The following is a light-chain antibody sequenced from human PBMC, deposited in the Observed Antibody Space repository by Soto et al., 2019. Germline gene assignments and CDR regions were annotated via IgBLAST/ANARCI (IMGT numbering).Light chain of an antibody. J-gene: IGKJ4*01. CDR1: QGIRSW. CDR2: SAS. Sequence: DIQMTQSPSSVSASVGDRVTITCRASQGIRSWLAWYQQKPGKAPTLLISSASTLQSGVPSRFSGSGSGTDFTLTISGLQPEDFANYYCQQSDTFPATFGGGTRVEIK. CDR3: QQSDTFPAT. V-gene: IGKV1D-12*01.